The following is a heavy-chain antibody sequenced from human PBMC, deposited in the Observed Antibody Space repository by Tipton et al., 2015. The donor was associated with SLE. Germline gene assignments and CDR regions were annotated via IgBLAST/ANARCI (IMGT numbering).Heavy chain of an antibody. CDR2: ISSSSSYI. CDR1: GFTFSSYS. Sequence: SLRLSCVASGFTFSSYSMNWVRQAPGKGLEWVSSISSSSSYIYYADSLKGRFTISRDNAKNSLYLQMNSLRAEDTAVYYCARGELGPPDYWGQGTLVTVSS. J-gene: IGHJ4*02. V-gene: IGHV3-21*01. CDR3: ARGELGPPDY. D-gene: IGHD7-27*01.